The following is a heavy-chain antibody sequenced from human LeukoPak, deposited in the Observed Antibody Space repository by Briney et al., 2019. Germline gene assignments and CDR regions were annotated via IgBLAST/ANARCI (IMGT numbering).Heavy chain of an antibody. Sequence: GGSLRLSCAASGFTFSSYAMHWVRQAPGKGLEYVSAISSNGGSTYYANSVKGRFTIPRDNSKNTLYLQMGSLRAEDMAVYYCARLQLVRAFDIWGQGTMVTVSS. V-gene: IGHV3-64*01. CDR2: ISSNGGST. CDR3: ARLQLVRAFDI. D-gene: IGHD6-13*01. CDR1: GFTFSSYA. J-gene: IGHJ3*02.